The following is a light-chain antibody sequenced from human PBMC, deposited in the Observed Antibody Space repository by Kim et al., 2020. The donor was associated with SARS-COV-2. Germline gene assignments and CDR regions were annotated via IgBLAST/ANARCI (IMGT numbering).Light chain of an antibody. CDR3: QQYQKYPLT. J-gene: IGKJ4*01. CDR2: GAS. V-gene: IGKV1-16*02. CDR1: QDISTY. Sequence: DIQMTQSPASLSASVGDRVTITCRASQDISTYLAWFQQKPGKAPKLLIYGASALHDGVPSKFIGSGSGTDFSLTITSLQSEDFATYYCQQYQKYPLTFAGGTKLEI.